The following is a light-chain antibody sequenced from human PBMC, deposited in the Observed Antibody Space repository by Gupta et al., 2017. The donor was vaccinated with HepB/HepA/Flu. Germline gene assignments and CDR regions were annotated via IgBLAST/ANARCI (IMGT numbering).Light chain of an antibody. CDR3: QQSGRSPFT. V-gene: IGKV1-39*01. J-gene: IGKJ1*01. CDR1: QSINSY. CDR2: AAS. Sequence: DLQMNQSPSSLSASVGDRLTITCRASQSINSYLNWYQLKPGKAPKLLIYAASSLQSGGPSRFSGSGYGTDFTLTINSLVPEDFATYYCQQSGRSPFTFGQGTRVE.